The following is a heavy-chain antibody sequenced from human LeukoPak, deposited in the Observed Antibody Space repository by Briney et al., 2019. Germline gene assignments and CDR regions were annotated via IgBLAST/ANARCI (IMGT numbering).Heavy chain of an antibody. CDR1: GYTFTNYG. D-gene: IGHD4-17*01. J-gene: IGHJ4*02. V-gene: IGHV1-18*01. CDR3: ARATDYGDYGGPYYFDY. Sequence: ASVKVSCKASGYTFTNYGITWVRQAPGQGLEWMGWISGYQGSTNYAQKLQGRVTMTTDTSTSTAYMELRSLRSDDTAVYYCARATDYGDYGGPYYFDYWGQGTLVTVPS. CDR2: ISGYQGST.